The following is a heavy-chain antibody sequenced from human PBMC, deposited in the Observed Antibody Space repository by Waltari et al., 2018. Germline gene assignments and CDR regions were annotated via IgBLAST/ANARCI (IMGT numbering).Heavy chain of an antibody. CDR2: INAGNGNT. D-gene: IGHD3-22*01. CDR3: ARDRGVTMIVGLSKAGAFDI. Sequence: QVHLVQSGTEVKKPGASVKLSCKASGYTFATYAMHWVRQAPGQGLEWMGWINAGNGNTKYSQNFQDRVTITSDTSASTAYLEVNSLRSEDTAVYYCARDRGVTMIVGLSKAGAFDIWGQGTMVTVSS. V-gene: IGHV1-3*01. CDR1: GYTFATYA. J-gene: IGHJ3*02.